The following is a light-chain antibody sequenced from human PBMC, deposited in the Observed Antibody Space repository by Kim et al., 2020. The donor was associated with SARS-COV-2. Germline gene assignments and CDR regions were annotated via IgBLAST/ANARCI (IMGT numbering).Light chain of an antibody. CDR2: AAS. Sequence: DIQMTQSPSSLSASVGDRVTITCRASQSISTYLNWYQQKPGKAPKLLMFAASRLVAGVPSRFSGSGAATEFSLTISSLQPEDFATYYCQQGESFPLAFGGGTKVDIK. V-gene: IGKV1-39*01. J-gene: IGKJ4*01. CDR3: QQGESFPLA. CDR1: QSISTY.